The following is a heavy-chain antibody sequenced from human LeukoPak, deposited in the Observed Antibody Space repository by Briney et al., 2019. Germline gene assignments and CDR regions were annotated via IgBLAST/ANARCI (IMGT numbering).Heavy chain of an antibody. CDR2: ISSSGSTI. V-gene: IGHV3-48*03. D-gene: IGHD1-26*01. CDR3: ARMPSEWELPNAFDI. CDR1: GFTFSSYE. Sequence: GGSLRLSCAASGFTFSSYEMNWVRQAPGKGLEWGSYISSSGSTIYYADSVKGRFTISRDNAKNTLYLQMNSLRAEDTAVYYCARMPSEWELPNAFDIWGQGTMVTVSS. J-gene: IGHJ3*02.